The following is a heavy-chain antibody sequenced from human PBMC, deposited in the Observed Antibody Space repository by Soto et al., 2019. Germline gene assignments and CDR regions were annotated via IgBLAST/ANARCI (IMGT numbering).Heavy chain of an antibody. CDR3: AREIPSTVTTFNGVGGGDY. CDR1: GYTFTSYG. J-gene: IGHJ4*02. V-gene: IGHV1-18*01. D-gene: IGHD4-17*01. Sequence: QVQLVQSGAEVKKPGASVKVSCKASGYTFTSYGISWVRQAPGQGLEWMGWISAYNGNTNYAQKLQGRVTMTTDTPTSTAYMGLRSLRSDETAGYYCAREIPSTVTTFNGVGGGDYWGQGTLVTVSS. CDR2: ISAYNGNT.